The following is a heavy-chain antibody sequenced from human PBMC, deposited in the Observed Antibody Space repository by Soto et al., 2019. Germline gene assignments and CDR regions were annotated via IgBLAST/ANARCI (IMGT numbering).Heavy chain of an antibody. CDR3: ARDRGQLGLRGWFDP. Sequence: QVQLVESGGGVVQPGRSLRLSCAASGFTFSSYAMHWVRQAPGKGLEWVAVISYDGSNKYYADSVKGRFTISRDNSKNTLYLQMNSLRAEDTAVYYCARDRGQLGLRGWFDPWGQGTLVTVSS. V-gene: IGHV3-30-3*01. D-gene: IGHD6-6*01. CDR1: GFTFSSYA. J-gene: IGHJ5*02. CDR2: ISYDGSNK.